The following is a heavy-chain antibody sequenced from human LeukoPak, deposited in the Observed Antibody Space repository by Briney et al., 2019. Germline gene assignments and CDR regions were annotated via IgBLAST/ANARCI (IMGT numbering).Heavy chain of an antibody. D-gene: IGHD2-15*01. CDR2: INPNSGGT. J-gene: IGHJ4*02. CDR1: GYTFIGYY. V-gene: IGHV1-2*02. Sequence: ASVKVSCKASGYTFIGYYMHWVRQAPGQGLEWMGWINPNSGGTNYAQKFQGRVTMTRDTSISTAYMELSRLRSDDTAVYYCARPESCSGGSCPDYWGQGTLVTVSS. CDR3: ARPESCSGGSCPDY.